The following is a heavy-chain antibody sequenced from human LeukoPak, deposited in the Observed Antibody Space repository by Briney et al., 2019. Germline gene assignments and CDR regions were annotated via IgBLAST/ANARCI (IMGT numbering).Heavy chain of an antibody. V-gene: IGHV4-4*02. CDR2: MYLSGTT. J-gene: IGHJ6*02. Sequence: PSETLSLTCTVSGDSINSLDLWSWVRQPPGKGLEWIGEMYLSGTTHSNPSVKSRVTISIDKSKNQFFLNLSSVTAADTAVYYCARLRYGSYGMDVWGQGTTVTVSS. D-gene: IGHD3-16*01. CDR1: GDSINSLDL. CDR3: ARLRYGSYGMDV.